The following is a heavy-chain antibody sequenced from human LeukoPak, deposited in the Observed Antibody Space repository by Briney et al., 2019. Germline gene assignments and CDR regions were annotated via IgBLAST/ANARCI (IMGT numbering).Heavy chain of an antibody. Sequence: SVKVSCKASGGTFSSYAISWVRQAPGQGLEWMGRIIPIFGTANYAQKFQGRVTITTDESTSTAYMELSSLRSEDTAVYYCARPSERYGSSSNLVGGAFDIWGQGTMVTVSS. D-gene: IGHD6-13*01. J-gene: IGHJ3*02. CDR2: IIPIFGTA. V-gene: IGHV1-69*05. CDR1: GGTFSSYA. CDR3: ARPSERYGSSSNLVGGAFDI.